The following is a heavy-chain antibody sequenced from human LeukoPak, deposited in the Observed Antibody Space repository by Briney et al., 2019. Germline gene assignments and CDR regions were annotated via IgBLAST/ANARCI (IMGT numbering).Heavy chain of an antibody. V-gene: IGHV1-69*05. CDR2: IIPIFCTT. J-gene: IGHJ4*02. D-gene: IGHD6-13*01. Sequence: SVKVSCKASGGTFSSYAIIWVRQAPAQGLEWMGGIIPIFCTTKYAQKFQGRVTITTDEYTSTAYMELSSLRSEDTAVYYCAQRQAAVIEAAGTRGPFDYWGQGTLVTVST. CDR3: AQRQAAVIEAAGTRGPFDY. CDR1: GGTFSSYA.